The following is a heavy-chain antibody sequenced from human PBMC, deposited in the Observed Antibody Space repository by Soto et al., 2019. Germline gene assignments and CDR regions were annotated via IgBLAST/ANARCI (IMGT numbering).Heavy chain of an antibody. CDR1: GYTFTSYA. CDR2: INAGNGNT. CDR3: ARVGYCSGGSCRNWFDP. V-gene: IGHV1-3*01. D-gene: IGHD2-15*01. J-gene: IGHJ5*02. Sequence: PGESLKISCQASGYTFTSYAMHWVRQAPGQRLEWMGWINAGNGNTKYSQKFQGRVTITRDTSASTAYMELSSLRSEDTAVYYCARVGYCSGGSCRNWFDPWGQGTLVTVPQ.